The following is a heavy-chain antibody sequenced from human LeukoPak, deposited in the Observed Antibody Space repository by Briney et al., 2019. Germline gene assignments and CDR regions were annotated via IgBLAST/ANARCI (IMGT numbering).Heavy chain of an antibody. J-gene: IGHJ6*02. Sequence: GESLKISCKGSGYSFTSYWIGWVRQMPGKGLEWMGIIYPGDSDTRYSPSFQGQVTISADKSISTAYLQWSSLKASDTAMYYCARHNGSRYCSSTGCYYYYYYGMDVWGQGTTVTVSS. CDR3: ARHNGSRYCSSTGCYYYYYYGMDV. D-gene: IGHD2-2*01. CDR2: IYPGDSDT. CDR1: GYSFTSYW. V-gene: IGHV5-51*01.